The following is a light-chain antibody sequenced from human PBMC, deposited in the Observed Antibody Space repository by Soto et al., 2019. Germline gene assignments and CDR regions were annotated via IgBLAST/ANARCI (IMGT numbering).Light chain of an antibody. V-gene: IGLV3-25*03. J-gene: IGLJ2*01. Sequence: SYELTQPPSVSVSPGQTARITCSGDALPKQYAYWYQQKPGQAPVLVIYKDTERPSGIPERFSGSSSGTTVTLTISGVQAEDEADYYCQSADSSETYVVFGGGTKVTVL. CDR2: KDT. CDR3: QSADSSETYVV. CDR1: ALPKQY.